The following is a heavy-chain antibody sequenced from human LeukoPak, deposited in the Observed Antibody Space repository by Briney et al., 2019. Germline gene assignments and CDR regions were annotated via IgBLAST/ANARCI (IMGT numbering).Heavy chain of an antibody. V-gene: IGHV1-2*06. CDR2: INPNSGGT. CDR3: ARADYGDYVWFDP. D-gene: IGHD4-17*01. Sequence: ASVKVSCKASGYTFTGYYMHLVRQAPGQGLEWMGRINPNSGGTNYAQKSQGRVTMTRDTSISTAYMELSRLRSDDTAVYYCARADYGDYVWFDPWGQGTLVTVSS. CDR1: GYTFTGYY. J-gene: IGHJ5*02.